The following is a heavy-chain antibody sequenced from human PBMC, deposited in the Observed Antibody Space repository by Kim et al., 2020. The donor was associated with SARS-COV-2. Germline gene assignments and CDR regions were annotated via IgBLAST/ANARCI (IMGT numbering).Heavy chain of an antibody. D-gene: IGHD1-26*01. CDR3: AKDHAWWELTRVYYYGMDV. J-gene: IGHJ6*02. V-gene: IGHV3-30*02. Sequence: GRFTISRDNSKNTLYLQMNSLRAEDTAVYYCAKDHAWWELTRVYYYGMDVWGQGTTVTVSS.